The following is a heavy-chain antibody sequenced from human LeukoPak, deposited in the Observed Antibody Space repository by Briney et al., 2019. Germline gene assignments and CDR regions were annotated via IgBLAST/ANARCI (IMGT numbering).Heavy chain of an antibody. J-gene: IGHJ4*02. Sequence: GGSLRLSCAASGFTFSSDVMSWVRQAPGKGLEWVSAISGSGGRTYYADSVKGRFTISRDNSKNTLYLQMNSLRAEDTAVYYCAKAPVTTCRGAFCYPFDYWGLGALVTVSS. CDR1: GFTFSSDV. CDR3: AKAPVTTCRGAFCYPFDY. V-gene: IGHV3-23*01. D-gene: IGHD2-15*01. CDR2: ISGSGGRT.